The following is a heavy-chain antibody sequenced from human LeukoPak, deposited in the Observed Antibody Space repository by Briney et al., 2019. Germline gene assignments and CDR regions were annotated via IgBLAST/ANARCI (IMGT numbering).Heavy chain of an antibody. CDR2: IYYSGST. V-gene: IGHV4-59*01. CDR1: GGSISSYY. CDR3: ARDLPHDY. J-gene: IGHJ4*02. Sequence: SSETLSLTCTVSGGSISSYYWSWIRQPPGKGLEWIGYIYYSGSTNYNPSLKSRVTISVDTSKNQFSLKLSSVTAADTAVYYCARDLPHDYWGQGTLVTVSS.